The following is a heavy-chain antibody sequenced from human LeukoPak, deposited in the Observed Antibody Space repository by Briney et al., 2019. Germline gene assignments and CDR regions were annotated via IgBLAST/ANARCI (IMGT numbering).Heavy chain of an antibody. J-gene: IGHJ6*02. CDR3: ARGGGLDV. V-gene: IGHV3-23*01. CDR2: ISPGGSST. CDR1: GFTFRSHA. D-gene: IGHD3-16*01. Sequence: GGSLRLSCTASGFTFRSHAMAWVRQAPGKGLEWVSSISPGGSSTYYADSVKGRFTISRDNSENTLYLQMSSLRGEDTAVYFCARGGGLDVWGQGATVTVSS.